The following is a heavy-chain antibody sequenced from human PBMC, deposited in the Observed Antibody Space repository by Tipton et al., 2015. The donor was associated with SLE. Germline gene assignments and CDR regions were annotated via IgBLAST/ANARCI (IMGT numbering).Heavy chain of an antibody. V-gene: IGHV4-59*01. J-gene: IGHJ6*03. Sequence: TLSLTCSVSGASISDYQWTWIRQPPGKRLEWIGYIYYSGTTNYNPSLKSRVTISADTSKNQFSLQLSSVTAADTAFYYCARNSPSYYSYFYMDVWGRGTTVTVSS. CDR1: GASISDYQ. CDR3: ARNSPSYYSYFYMDV. D-gene: IGHD4-11*01. CDR2: IYYSGTT.